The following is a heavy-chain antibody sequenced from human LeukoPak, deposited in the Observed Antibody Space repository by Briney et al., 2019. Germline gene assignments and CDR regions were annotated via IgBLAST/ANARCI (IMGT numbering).Heavy chain of an antibody. V-gene: IGHV3-23*01. J-gene: IGHJ5*02. CDR2: ISRSVGSN. D-gene: IGHD6-13*01. CDR1: RFTFSSYG. Sequence: AVSVSLSCAACRFTFSSYGMRWVPQAPGGGLVWGSAISRSVGSNYYADSVRGRFTISRDNSKHTLYLQKKSLIAEDTPVYYCAKGDQPIAAAGILWCDPWRQGTLVSVSS. CDR3: AKGDQPIAAAGILWCDP.